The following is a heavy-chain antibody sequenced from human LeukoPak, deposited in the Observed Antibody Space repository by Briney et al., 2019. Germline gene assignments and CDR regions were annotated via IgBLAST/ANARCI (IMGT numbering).Heavy chain of an antibody. CDR2: INHSGST. Sequence: SETLSPTCAVYGGSFSGYYWSWIRQPPGKGLEWMGEINHSGSTNYNPSLKSRVTISVDTSKTQFSLKLSSVTAADTAVYYCARHEEEDGYNAKTFDFWGQGTLVTVSS. J-gene: IGHJ4*02. CDR1: GGSFSGYY. V-gene: IGHV4-34*01. D-gene: IGHD5-24*01. CDR3: ARHEEEDGYNAKTFDF.